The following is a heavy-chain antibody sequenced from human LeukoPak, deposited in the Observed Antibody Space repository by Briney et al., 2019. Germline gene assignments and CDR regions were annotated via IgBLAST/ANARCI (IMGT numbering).Heavy chain of an antibody. D-gene: IGHD6-13*01. Sequence: QSGGSLRLSCAASGFTFSSYEMNWVRQAPGKGLEWVSYISSSGSAIYYADSVKGRFTISRDNAKNSLYLQMNSLRAEDTAVYYCARDNRYSIFNWFDPWGQGTLVTVSS. CDR2: ISSSGSAI. J-gene: IGHJ5*02. CDR3: ARDNRYSIFNWFDP. V-gene: IGHV3-48*03. CDR1: GFTFSSYE.